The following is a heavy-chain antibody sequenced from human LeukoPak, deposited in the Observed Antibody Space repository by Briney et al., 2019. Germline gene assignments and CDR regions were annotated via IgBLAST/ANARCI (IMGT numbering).Heavy chain of an antibody. Sequence: GGSLRLSCAASGFTFSSYAMSWVRQAPGKGLEWVSAISGSGGSTYYADSVKGRFTISRDNSNNTLYLQMNSLRPEDTAVYFCAKNSSGEITPAKSGGQEPVVTVPS. V-gene: IGHV3-23*01. J-gene: IGHJ4*02. CDR1: GFTFSSYA. CDR2: ISGSGGST. D-gene: IGHD1-14*01. CDR3: AKNSSGEITPAKS.